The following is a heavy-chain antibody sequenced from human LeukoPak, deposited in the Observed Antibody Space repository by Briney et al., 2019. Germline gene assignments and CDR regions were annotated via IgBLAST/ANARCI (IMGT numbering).Heavy chain of an antibody. CDR3: ARETNYSAPSGDFDY. D-gene: IGHD4-11*01. Sequence: SQTLSLTCAVYRGSFSGYYWSWIRQAPGKGLEWIGEINDRGTTSYNPSLKSRVTISVDTSKNQFSLKLTCVTAADTAVYYCARETNYSAPSGDFDYWGQGTLVTVSS. J-gene: IGHJ4*02. V-gene: IGHV4-34*01. CDR1: RGSFSGYY. CDR2: INDRGTT.